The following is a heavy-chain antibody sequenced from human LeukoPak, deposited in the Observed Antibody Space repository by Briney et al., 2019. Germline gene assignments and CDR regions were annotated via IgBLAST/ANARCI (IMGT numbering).Heavy chain of an antibody. J-gene: IGHJ4*02. CDR1: GFTFDDYG. D-gene: IGHD3-22*01. CDR2: ISSSSSYI. V-gene: IGHV3-21*01. Sequence: GGSLRLSCAASGFTFDDYGMSWVRQAPGKGLEWVSSISSSSSYIHYADSVKGRFSISRDNAKNSLYLQMNSLRAEDTAVYYCARDRNYDGSVYYEDDYFDYWGQGTLVTVSS. CDR3: ARDRNYDGSVYYEDDYFDY.